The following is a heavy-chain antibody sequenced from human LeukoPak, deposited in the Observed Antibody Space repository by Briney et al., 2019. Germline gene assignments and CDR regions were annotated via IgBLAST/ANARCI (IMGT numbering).Heavy chain of an antibody. Sequence: SETLSLTCAVYGGSFSDYYWGWIRQPPGKGLEWIGEIDPSGSTNYSPSLKSRVTISVDTSKNQFSLKLSSVAAADTAVYFCVRVGYRYVINDWSRTGLGAYPTKYYYHMDVWDKGATVTVSS. J-gene: IGHJ6*03. V-gene: IGHV4-34*01. CDR1: GGSFSDYY. D-gene: IGHD5-18*01. CDR3: VRVGYRYVINDWSRTGLGAYPTKYYYHMDV. CDR2: IDPSGST.